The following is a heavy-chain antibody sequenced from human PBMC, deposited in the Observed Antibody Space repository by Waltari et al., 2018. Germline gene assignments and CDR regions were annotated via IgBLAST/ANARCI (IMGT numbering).Heavy chain of an antibody. D-gene: IGHD6-13*01. V-gene: IGHV3-7*03. J-gene: IGHJ4*02. Sequence: ELQLVESGGGLVQPGGSLRLSCAASGFTFSSHWMSWIRQAPGKGLEWVANIKQDGSEKYYVDSVKGRFTISRDNAKNSLYLQMNSLRADDTAVYYCARELERRYSSSRGPANWGQGTLVTVSS. CDR3: ARELERRYSSSRGPAN. CDR1: GFTFSSHW. CDR2: IKQDGSEK.